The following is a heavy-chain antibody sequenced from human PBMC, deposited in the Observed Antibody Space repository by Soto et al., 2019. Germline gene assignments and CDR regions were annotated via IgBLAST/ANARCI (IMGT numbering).Heavy chain of an antibody. J-gene: IGHJ3*02. CDR1: GGSISSGGYY. CDR3: ARKTGRVVAPQNAFDI. CDR2: IYYSGST. Sequence: SLTCTVSGGSISSGGYYWSWIRQHPGKGLEWIGYIYYSGSTYYNPSLKSRVTISVDTSKNQFSLKLSSVTAADTAVYYCARKTGRVVAPQNAFDIWGQGTMVTVSS. D-gene: IGHD2-15*01. V-gene: IGHV4-31*03.